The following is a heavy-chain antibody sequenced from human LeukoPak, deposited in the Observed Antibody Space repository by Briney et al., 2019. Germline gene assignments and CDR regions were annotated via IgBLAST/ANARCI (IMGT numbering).Heavy chain of an antibody. D-gene: IGHD4-17*01. CDR2: ISSSSSTI. CDR1: GFTLSRYS. CDR3: ARDRIEYGDYYFDY. Sequence: GSLRLSCAASGFTLSRYSMHWVRQAPGKGLEWVSYISSSSSTIYYADSVKGRFTISRDNAKNSLYLQMNSLRAEDTAVYYCARDRIEYGDYYFDYWGQGTLVTVSS. J-gene: IGHJ4*02. V-gene: IGHV3-48*01.